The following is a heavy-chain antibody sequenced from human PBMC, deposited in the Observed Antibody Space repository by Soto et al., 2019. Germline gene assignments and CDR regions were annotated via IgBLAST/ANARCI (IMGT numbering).Heavy chain of an antibody. Sequence: QVQLVESGGGVVQPGGSLRLSCAASGFTFSTHGMHWVRRAPGKGLEWVALISSDGSNAYYVDSVKGRFTISRDNSKNLVFLQMNSLRPDDTAVYFCAKPLGQWMPDHWGQGTQVTVSS. CDR1: GFTFSTHG. J-gene: IGHJ4*02. CDR3: AKPLGQWMPDH. CDR2: ISSDGSNA. V-gene: IGHV3-30*18. D-gene: IGHD3-16*01.